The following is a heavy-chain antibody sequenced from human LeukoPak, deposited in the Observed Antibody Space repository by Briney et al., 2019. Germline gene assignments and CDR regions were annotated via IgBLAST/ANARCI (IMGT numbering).Heavy chain of an antibody. CDR3: AKDRSYVRGGFDY. Sequence: PGGSLRLSCAASGFTFSSYAMSWVRQAPGKGLEWVSAISGSGGSTYYADSVKGRFTISRDNAKNSLFLQMNSLRAEDTALYYCAKDRSYVRGGFDYWGQGTLVTVSS. CDR1: GFTFSSYA. V-gene: IGHV3-23*01. D-gene: IGHD3-10*02. CDR2: ISGSGGST. J-gene: IGHJ4*02.